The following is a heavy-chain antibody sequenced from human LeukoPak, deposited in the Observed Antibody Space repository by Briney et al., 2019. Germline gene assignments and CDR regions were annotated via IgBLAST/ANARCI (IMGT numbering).Heavy chain of an antibody. Sequence: SVKVSCKASGGTFSSYAISWVRQAPGQGLERMGGIIALFGTANYAQKFQGRLTITADESTSTAYMELSSLRSEDTAVYYCARIRDGYNSYFFYGMDVWGQGTTVTVSS. CDR3: ARIRDGYNSYFFYGMDV. J-gene: IGHJ6*02. CDR2: IIALFGTA. D-gene: IGHD5-24*01. CDR1: GGTFSSYA. V-gene: IGHV1-69*01.